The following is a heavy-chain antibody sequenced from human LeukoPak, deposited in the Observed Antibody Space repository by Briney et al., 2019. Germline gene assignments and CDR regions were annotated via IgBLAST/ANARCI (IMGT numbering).Heavy chain of an antibody. J-gene: IGHJ5*02. CDR3: ARGYCSSNSCKRRGRWFDP. V-gene: IGHV1-8*01. Sequence: ASVKVSCKASGYTFTSYDINWVRQATGQGLEWMGWMNPNSGNTGYAQKFQGRVTMTRNTSISTAYMELSSMRSEDTAVYYCARGYCSSNSCKRRGRWFDPWGHGTLVTVSS. D-gene: IGHD2-2*01. CDR2: MNPNSGNT. CDR1: GYTFTSYD.